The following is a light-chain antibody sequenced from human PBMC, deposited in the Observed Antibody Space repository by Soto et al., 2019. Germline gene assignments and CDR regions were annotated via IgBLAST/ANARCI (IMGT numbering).Light chain of an antibody. V-gene: IGKV1-16*02. J-gene: IGKJ3*01. Sequence: DIQMTQSPSSLSASVGDRVTITCRASQDISDSLAWFQQKPGKAPKSLIYAASSLQSGVSSKFSGSGSGTDFTLTISSLQPEDFATYDCLQYKSYPFTFGPGTKVDIK. CDR1: QDISDS. CDR2: AAS. CDR3: LQYKSYPFT.